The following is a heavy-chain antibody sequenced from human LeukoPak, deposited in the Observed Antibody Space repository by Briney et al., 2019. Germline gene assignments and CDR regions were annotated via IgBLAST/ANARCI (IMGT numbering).Heavy chain of an antibody. CDR3: ARNEYYGSGSYGFDP. D-gene: IGHD3-10*01. CDR1: GGSFSGYY. V-gene: IGHV4-34*01. Sequence: SETLSLTCAVYGGSFSGYYWSWIRQPPGKGLEWIGEINHSGSTNYNPSLKSRVTISVDTSKNKISLKLSSVTAADTAVYYCARNEYYGSGSYGFDPWGQGTLVTVSS. CDR2: INHSGST. J-gene: IGHJ5*02.